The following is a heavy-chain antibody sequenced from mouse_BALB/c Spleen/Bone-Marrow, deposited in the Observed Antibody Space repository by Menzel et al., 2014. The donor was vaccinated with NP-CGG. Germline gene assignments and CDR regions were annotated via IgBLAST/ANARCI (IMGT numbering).Heavy chain of an antibody. Sequence: EVQGVESGGGLVQPKGSLKLSCAASGFTFNTYAMNWVRQAPGKGLEWVARIRSKSNNYATYYADSVKDRFTISRDDSQSMLYLQMNNLKTEDTATYYCVRQNYDYAWFAYWGQGTLVTVSA. CDR3: VRQNYDYAWFAY. CDR2: IRSKSNNYAT. V-gene: IGHV10-1*02. CDR1: GFTFNTYA. D-gene: IGHD2-4*01. J-gene: IGHJ3*01.